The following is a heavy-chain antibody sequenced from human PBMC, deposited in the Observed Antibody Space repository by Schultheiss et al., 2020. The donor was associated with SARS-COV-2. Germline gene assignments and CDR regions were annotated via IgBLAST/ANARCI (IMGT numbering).Heavy chain of an antibody. CDR1: GGSISSYY. J-gene: IGHJ4*02. D-gene: IGHD3-22*01. CDR3: AREDYDSSGWFDY. V-gene: IGHV4-59*01. CDR2: IYYSGST. Sequence: SETLPLTCTVSGGSISSYYWSWIRQPPGKGLEWIGYIYYSGSTNYNPSLKSRVTISVDTSKNQFSLKLSSVTAADTAVYYCAREDYDSSGWFDYWGQGTLVTVSS.